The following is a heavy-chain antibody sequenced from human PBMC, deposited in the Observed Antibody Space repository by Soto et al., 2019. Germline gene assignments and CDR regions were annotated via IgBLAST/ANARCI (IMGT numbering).Heavy chain of an antibody. CDR3: ARDQLGYYDSSGYSPFDY. Sequence: QVQLVQSGAEVKKPGSSVKVSCKASGGTFSSYAISWVRQAPGQGLEWMGGIIPIFGTANYAQKFQGRVTSTADESTSTAYMELSSLRSEDTAVYYCARDQLGYYDSSGYSPFDYWGQGTLVTVSS. CDR2: IIPIFGTA. J-gene: IGHJ4*02. CDR1: GGTFSSYA. V-gene: IGHV1-69*01. D-gene: IGHD3-22*01.